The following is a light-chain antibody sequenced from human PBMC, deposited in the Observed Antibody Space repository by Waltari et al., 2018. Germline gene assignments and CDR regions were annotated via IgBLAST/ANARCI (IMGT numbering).Light chain of an antibody. CDR3: QQYYSTLYT. CDR2: WAS. J-gene: IGKJ2*01. V-gene: IGKV4-1*01. Sequence: ERATINCKSSQSVLYSSNNKNYLAWYQQKPGQRPKLLIYWASTRESGVPDRFSGSGSGTDFTLTISSLQAEDVAVYYCQQYYSTLYTFGQGTKLEIK. CDR1: QSVLYSSNNKNY.